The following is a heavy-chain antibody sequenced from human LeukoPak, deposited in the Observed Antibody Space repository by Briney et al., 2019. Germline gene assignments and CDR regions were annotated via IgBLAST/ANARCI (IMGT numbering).Heavy chain of an antibody. CDR2: ILPGDSDT. CDR1: GYIFTNYW. Sequence: GESLKISCRASGYIFTNYWIAWVRWMPGEGLQWMGIILPGDSDTIYSQSFRGQVTISAETSTRTAYLQWTSLRASDSAIYCARQGAGASYYDPTGLPRGAFDSWGQGTTVTVSS. J-gene: IGHJ3*02. CDR3: ARQGAGASYYDPTGLPRGAFDS. D-gene: IGHD3-22*01. V-gene: IGHV5-51*01.